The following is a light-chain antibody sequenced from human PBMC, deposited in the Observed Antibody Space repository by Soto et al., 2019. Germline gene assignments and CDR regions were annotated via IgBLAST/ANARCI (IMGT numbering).Light chain of an antibody. J-gene: IGKJ1*01. V-gene: IGKV3-15*01. CDR2: GAS. Sequence: EIVMTQSPATLSVSPGERATLSCRASQSVSSNLAWYQQKPGQAPRLLIYGASTRAPGIPARFSGRGSGTEFTLTISSLQSEDFAVYYCQQYNNWPGRTFCQGTKVEIK. CDR3: QQYNNWPGRT. CDR1: QSVSSN.